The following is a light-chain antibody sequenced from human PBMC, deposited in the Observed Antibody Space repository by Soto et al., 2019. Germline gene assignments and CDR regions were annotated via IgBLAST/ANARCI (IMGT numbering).Light chain of an antibody. V-gene: IGKV1-5*01. CDR1: QSLNNY. CDR2: DAS. J-gene: IGKJ5*01. Sequence: DIQINQSSSTPSASVGDEVTITCPASQSLNNYLAWYQQKPGKAPKLLIYDASTLERGVPSRFSGTGSGTEFTLTISSLQPDDFATYYCQQYYRSSITFGQGTRLE. CDR3: QQYYRSSIT.